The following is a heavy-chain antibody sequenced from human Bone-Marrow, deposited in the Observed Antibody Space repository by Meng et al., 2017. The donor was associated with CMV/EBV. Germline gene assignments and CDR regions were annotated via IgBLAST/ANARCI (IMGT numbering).Heavy chain of an antibody. CDR3: ATGAGLRGYVGN. J-gene: IGHJ1*01. D-gene: IGHD5-12*01. CDR2: ISSSGSFR. CDR1: GFTFNTST. V-gene: IGHV3-21*01. Sequence: GGSLRLSCEVSGFTFNTSTMNWFRQAPGKGLEWVSSISSSGSFRHYADSVRGRFTISRDSAKNSLYLQTNSLRAEDTAVYYCATGAGLRGYVGNWGQGTLVTVSS.